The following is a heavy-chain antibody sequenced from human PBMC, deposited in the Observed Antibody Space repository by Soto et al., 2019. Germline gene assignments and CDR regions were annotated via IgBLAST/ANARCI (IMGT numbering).Heavy chain of an antibody. J-gene: IGHJ1*01. CDR2: ISGSGGST. V-gene: IGHV3-23*01. CDR1: GFTFSSYA. Sequence: GGSLRLSCAASGFTFSSYAMSWVRQAPGKGLEWVSAISGSGGSTYYADSVKGRFTISRDNSKNTLYLQMNSLRAEDTAVYYCAKARGDYDSSGYYPEYFQHWGQGTLVTVSS. CDR3: AKARGDYDSSGYYPEYFQH. D-gene: IGHD3-22*01.